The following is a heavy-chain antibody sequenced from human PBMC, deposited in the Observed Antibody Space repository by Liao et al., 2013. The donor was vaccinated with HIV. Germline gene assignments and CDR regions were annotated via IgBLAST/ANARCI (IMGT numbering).Heavy chain of an antibody. J-gene: IGHJ3*02. V-gene: IGHV4-4*07. CDR3: ARDGYLADAFDI. Sequence: QVQLQESGPGLVKPSETLSLTCTVSGGSINTYFWSWIRQPAGKGLEWIGTIYTSGSTNYNPSLKSRVTMSVDTSKNQFSLKLSSVTAADTAVYYCARDGYLADAFDIWGQGTMVTVSS. CDR2: IYTSGST. D-gene: IGHD5-12*01. CDR1: GGSINTYF.